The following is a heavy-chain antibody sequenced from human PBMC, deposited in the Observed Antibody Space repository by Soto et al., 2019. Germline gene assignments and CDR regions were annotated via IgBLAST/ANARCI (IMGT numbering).Heavy chain of an antibody. CDR3: AHRLERARVAAAEFDY. Sequence: SGPTLVNPTQTLTLTCTFSGFSLSTSGVGVGWIRQPPGKALEWLALIYWDDDKRYSPSLKSRLTITKDTSKNQVVLTMTNMDPVDTATYYCAHRLERARVAAAEFDYWGQGTLVTVYS. CDR1: GFSLSTSGVG. J-gene: IGHJ4*02. CDR2: IYWDDDK. V-gene: IGHV2-5*02. D-gene: IGHD6-13*01.